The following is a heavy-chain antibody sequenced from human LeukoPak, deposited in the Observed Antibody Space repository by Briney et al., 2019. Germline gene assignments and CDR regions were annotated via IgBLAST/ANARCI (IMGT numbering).Heavy chain of an antibody. CDR2: IKQDGSEK. V-gene: IGHV3-7*05. CDR1: GFSFSGYY. D-gene: IGHD3-3*01. Sequence: GGYLRLSCAASGFSFSGYYMSWVRQAPGKGLEWVANIKQDGSEKYYLDSVEGRFTISRDNAKNSLYLQMNSLRAEDTAVYYCARRNGYYHWGQGTLVTVSS. CDR3: ARRNGYYH. J-gene: IGHJ5*02.